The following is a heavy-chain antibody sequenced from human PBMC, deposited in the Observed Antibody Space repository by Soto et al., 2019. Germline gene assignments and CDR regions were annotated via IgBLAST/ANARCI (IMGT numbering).Heavy chain of an antibody. J-gene: IGHJ3*02. V-gene: IGHV3-48*04. Sequence: GGSLRLSCAASGFTFSSYSMNWVRQAPGKGLEWVSYISSSSSTIYYADSVKGRFTISRDNAKNSLYLQMNSLRAEDTAVYYCARDGLFMPPFRNDAFDIWGQGTMVTVSS. CDR1: GFTFSSYS. CDR2: ISSSSSTI. CDR3: ARDGLFMPPFRNDAFDI. D-gene: IGHD2-2*01.